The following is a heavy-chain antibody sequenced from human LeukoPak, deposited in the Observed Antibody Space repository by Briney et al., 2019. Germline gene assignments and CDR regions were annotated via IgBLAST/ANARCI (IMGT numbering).Heavy chain of an antibody. Sequence: SVKVSCKASGGTFSSYAISWVRQAPGQGLEWMGRIIPILGIANYAQKFQGRVTITADKSTSTAYMELSSLRSEDTAVYYCARRCSSTSCYNYYYGMDVWGQGTTVTVSS. V-gene: IGHV1-69*04. CDR1: GGTFSSYA. D-gene: IGHD2-2*02. J-gene: IGHJ6*02. CDR2: IIPILGIA. CDR3: ARRCSSTSCYNYYYGMDV.